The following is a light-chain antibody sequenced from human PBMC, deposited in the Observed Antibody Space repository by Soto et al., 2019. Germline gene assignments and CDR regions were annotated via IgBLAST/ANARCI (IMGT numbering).Light chain of an antibody. CDR1: QSVSSN. CDR3: HQYNNWPPYT. V-gene: IGKV3-15*01. J-gene: IGKJ2*01. CDR2: GAS. Sequence: EIVMTQSPATLSVSPGERATLSCRASQSVSSNLAWYQQKPGQAPRHLIYGASTRATGIPARFSGSGSGTECTLPISSLQSEEFAVYYCHQYNNWPPYTFGQGTKLEIK.